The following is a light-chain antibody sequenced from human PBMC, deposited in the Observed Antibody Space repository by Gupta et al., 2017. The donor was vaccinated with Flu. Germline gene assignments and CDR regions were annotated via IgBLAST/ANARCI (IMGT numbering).Light chain of an antibody. V-gene: IGLV3-1*01. CDR1: KLGDKY. CDR2: QDS. Sequence: SYQLTPPPSASVSPGQTASITCTGDKLGDKYAYWYQQKPGQSPVLVIYQDSKRPSGIAERFSGSNSRNTATLTVSRLKAMHEADDYCQAGDSSVVFGGGTKWTVL. J-gene: IGLJ2*01. CDR3: QAGDSSVV.